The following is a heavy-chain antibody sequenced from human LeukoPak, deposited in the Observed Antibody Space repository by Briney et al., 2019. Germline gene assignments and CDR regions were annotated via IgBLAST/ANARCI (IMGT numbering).Heavy chain of an antibody. D-gene: IGHD6-19*01. CDR1: GFTFSSYA. CDR2: ISGIGVST. V-gene: IGHV3-23*01. CDR3: AKGQSSGWFEY. J-gene: IGHJ4*02. Sequence: PGGSLRLSCAASGFTFSSYAMSWVRQAPGKGLEWVSTISGIGVSTYYADSVKGRFTISRDNSKNTLYLQMNSLRAEDPAVYSCAKGQSSGWFEYWGQGTLVTVSS.